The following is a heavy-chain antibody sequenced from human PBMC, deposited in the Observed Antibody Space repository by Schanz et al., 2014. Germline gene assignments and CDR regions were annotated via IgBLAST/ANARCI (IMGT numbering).Heavy chain of an antibody. Sequence: EVQLLESGGGLVRPGGSLRLSCAASGFGFDDYAMSWVRQAPGKGLEWVSGINWNGGSTGYADSVKGRFTISRDNAKNSLYLQMNSLRAEDTAVYYCAKCGGGYSYGFVEYWGQGILVTGSA. CDR3: AKCGGGYSYGFVEY. V-gene: IGHV3-20*04. D-gene: IGHD5-18*01. CDR2: INWNGGST. J-gene: IGHJ4*02. CDR1: GFGFDDYA.